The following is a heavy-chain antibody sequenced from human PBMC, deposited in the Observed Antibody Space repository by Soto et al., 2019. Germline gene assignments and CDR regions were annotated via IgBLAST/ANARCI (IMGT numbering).Heavy chain of an antibody. CDR3: ARESRFLEWLSLNWFDL. D-gene: IGHD3-3*01. CDR1: GFTFSSYS. CDR2: ISSSSSTI. Sequence: EVQLVESGGGLVQPGGSLRLSCAASGFTFSSYSMNWVRQAPGKGLEWVSYISSSSSTIYYADSVKGRFTISRDNAKNSLYLQMNSLRDEDTAVYYCARESRFLEWLSLNWFDLWGQGTLVTVSS. V-gene: IGHV3-48*02. J-gene: IGHJ5*02.